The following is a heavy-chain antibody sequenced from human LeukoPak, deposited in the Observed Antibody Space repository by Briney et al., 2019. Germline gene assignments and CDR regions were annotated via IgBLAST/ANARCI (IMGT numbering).Heavy chain of an antibody. V-gene: IGHV3-23*01. CDR3: AKTSGSYFGGFEF. CDR2: ISGNGGST. J-gene: IGHJ4*02. Sequence: PGGSLRLSRTASVFTFSDYAMTWVRQAPGKGLEWVAGISGNGGSTYHADSVRGRFTISRDYSKNSLHLQMNNLRAEDTAVYYCAKTSGSYFGGFEFGGEGTVVTVS. CDR1: VFTFSDYA. D-gene: IGHD3-22*01.